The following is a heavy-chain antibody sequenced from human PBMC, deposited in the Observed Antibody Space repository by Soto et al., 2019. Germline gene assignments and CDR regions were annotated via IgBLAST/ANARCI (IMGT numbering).Heavy chain of an antibody. CDR1: GFNFSTYT. J-gene: IGHJ6*02. D-gene: IGHD3-16*02. CDR2: ISSSSSYI. CDR3: ARDRSDYVWGSYRPPNYYGMDV. Sequence: GGSLRLSCTASGFNFSTYTMNWVRQAPGKGLEWISSISSSSSYIYYADSVKGRFTISRDNAKNSLYLQMNSLRAEDTAVYYCARDRSDYVWGSYRPPNYYGMDVWGQGNTVTVS. V-gene: IGHV3-21*01.